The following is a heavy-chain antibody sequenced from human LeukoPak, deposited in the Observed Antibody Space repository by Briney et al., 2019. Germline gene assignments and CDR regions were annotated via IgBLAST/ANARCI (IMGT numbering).Heavy chain of an antibody. CDR1: GGTFSSYA. Sequence: SVKVSCKASGGTFSSYAISWVRQAPGQELEWMGGIIPIFGTANYAQKFQGRVTITADESTSTAYMELSSLRSEDTAVYYCARGLIAAAGTAYYYYGMDVWGQGTTVTVSS. J-gene: IGHJ6*02. D-gene: IGHD6-13*01. V-gene: IGHV1-69*13. CDR3: ARGLIAAAGTAYYYYGMDV. CDR2: IIPIFGTA.